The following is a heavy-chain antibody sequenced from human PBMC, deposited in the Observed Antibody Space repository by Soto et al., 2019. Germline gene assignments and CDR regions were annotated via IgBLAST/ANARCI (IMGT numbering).Heavy chain of an antibody. Sequence: GGSLRLSCAASGFTFTSYWMSWVRQAPGKGLEWVVNINQDGSDKYFVDSVEGRFTISRDNAKNTLYLQMNSLRAEDTAVYYCTSDTFGARDSWGQGTLVTVSS. V-gene: IGHV3-7*01. D-gene: IGHD2-15*01. CDR1: GFTFTSYW. J-gene: IGHJ4*02. CDR3: TSDTFGARDS. CDR2: INQDGSDK.